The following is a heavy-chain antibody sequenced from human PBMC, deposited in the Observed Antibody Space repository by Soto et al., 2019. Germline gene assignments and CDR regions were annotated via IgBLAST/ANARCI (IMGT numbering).Heavy chain of an antibody. CDR1: GGSFSSKS. CDR3: ATDLAGIAYDAFDC. Sequence: ASVKVSCKASGGSFSSKSISWVRQAPGQGLEWMGGIIPIFGRANYAPKFEGRLTITADESTTTVYMEVSSLTFEDTAVYYCATDLAGIAYDAFDCWGQGTMVTVS. V-gene: IGHV1-69*13. J-gene: IGHJ3*01. CDR2: IIPIFGRA.